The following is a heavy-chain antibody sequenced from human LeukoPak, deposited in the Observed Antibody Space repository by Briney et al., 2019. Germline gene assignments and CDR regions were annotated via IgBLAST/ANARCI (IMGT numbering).Heavy chain of an antibody. V-gene: IGHV4-59*12. J-gene: IGHJ5*02. CDR3: ARDAVTTSWFDP. D-gene: IGHD4-11*01. Sequence: SETLSLTCTVSSGSIRSYYWSWIRQPPGKGLEWIGNIYSSGSTNYNPSLESRVTISVDTSKNQFSLKLSSVTAADTAVYYCARDAVTTSWFDPWGQGTLVTVSS. CDR1: SGSIRSYY. CDR2: IYSSGST.